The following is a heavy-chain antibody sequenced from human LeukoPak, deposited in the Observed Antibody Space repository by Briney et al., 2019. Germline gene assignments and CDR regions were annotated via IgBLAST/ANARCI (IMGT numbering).Heavy chain of an antibody. CDR3: ARQLYYPKNAFDI. J-gene: IGHJ3*02. CDR1: GGSISSYY. D-gene: IGHD3-22*01. Sequence: SETLSLTCTVSGGSISSYYWGWIRQPPGKGLEWIGYIYYSGSTNYNPSLKSRVTISVDTSKNQFSLKLSSVTAADTAVYYCARQLYYPKNAFDIWGQGTMVTVSS. CDR2: IYYSGST. V-gene: IGHV4-59*01.